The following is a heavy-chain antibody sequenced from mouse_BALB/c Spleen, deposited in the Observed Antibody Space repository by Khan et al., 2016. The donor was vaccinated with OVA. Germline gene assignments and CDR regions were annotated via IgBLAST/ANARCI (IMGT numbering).Heavy chain of an antibody. V-gene: IGHV9-3-1*01. CDR3: ARTLDGRAYDYAMDY. CDR2: INTYTGEP. Sequence: QIQLVQSGPELKKPGETVKISCKASGYIFTNYGMTWVKQAPGKGLKWMGWINTYTGEPTYADDFKGRFAFSLETSANTAYLQINKLKNEDTATDLCARTLDGRAYDYAMDYWGQGTSVTVSS. D-gene: IGHD1-1*01. J-gene: IGHJ4*01. CDR1: GYIFTNYG.